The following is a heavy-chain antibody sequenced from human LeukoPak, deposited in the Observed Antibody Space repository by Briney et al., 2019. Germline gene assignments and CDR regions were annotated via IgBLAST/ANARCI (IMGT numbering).Heavy chain of an antibody. Sequence: PSETLSLTCTVSGGSISSYYWSWIRQPPGKGLEWIGYIYYSGSTNYNPSLKSRVTISVDTSKNQFSLKLSSVTAADTAVYYCAREHSSGWYGPRWFDPWGQGTLVTVSS. CDR1: GGSISSYY. CDR2: IYYSGST. J-gene: IGHJ5*02. D-gene: IGHD6-19*01. CDR3: AREHSSGWYGPRWFDP. V-gene: IGHV4-59*01.